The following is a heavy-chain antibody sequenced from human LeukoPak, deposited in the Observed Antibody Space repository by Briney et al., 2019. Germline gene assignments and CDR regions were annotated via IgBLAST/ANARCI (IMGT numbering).Heavy chain of an antibody. Sequence: GGSLRLSCAASGFTFSSYWISWVRQAPGKGLEWVANIKQDGSEKYYVDSVKGRFTISRDNAKNSLYLQMNSLRAEDTAVYYCARDGYSSSWYGYWGQGTLVTVSS. J-gene: IGHJ4*02. V-gene: IGHV3-7*01. CDR1: GFTFSSYW. CDR2: IKQDGSEK. CDR3: ARDGYSSSWYGY. D-gene: IGHD6-13*01.